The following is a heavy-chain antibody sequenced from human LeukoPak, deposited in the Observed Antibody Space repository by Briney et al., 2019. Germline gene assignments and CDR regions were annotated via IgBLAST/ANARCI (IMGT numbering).Heavy chain of an antibody. D-gene: IGHD5-12*01. Sequence: GGSLRLSCAASGFTFSSYSMSWVRQAPGKGLEWVSSISSSSSYIYYADSVKGRFTISRDNAKNSLYLQMNSLRAEDTAVYYCARDEDIVATNFDYWGQGTWSPSPQ. CDR3: ARDEDIVATNFDY. CDR1: GFTFSSYS. CDR2: ISSSSSYI. V-gene: IGHV3-21*01. J-gene: IGHJ4*02.